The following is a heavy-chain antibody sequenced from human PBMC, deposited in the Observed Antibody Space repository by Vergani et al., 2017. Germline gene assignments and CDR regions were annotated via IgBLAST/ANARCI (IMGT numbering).Heavy chain of an antibody. V-gene: IGHV1-18*03. CDR2: ISAYNGNT. CDR1: GYTFTSYG. D-gene: IGHD3-10*01. Sequence: QVQLVQSGAEVKKPGASVKVSCKASGYTFTSYGISWVRQAPGQGLEWMGWISAYNGNTNYAQNLQGRVTMTTDTSTNTAYMELRSLRSDDMAVYYCARALHYYGSGSYYYFDYWGQGTLVTVSS. J-gene: IGHJ4*02. CDR3: ARALHYYGSGSYYYFDY.